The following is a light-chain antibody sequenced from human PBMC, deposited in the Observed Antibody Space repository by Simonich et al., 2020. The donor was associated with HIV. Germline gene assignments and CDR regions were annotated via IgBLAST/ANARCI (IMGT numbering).Light chain of an antibody. J-gene: IGLJ3*02. CDR1: SSDVGKYNL. CDR2: ESN. V-gene: IGLV2-23*01. CDR3: CSYAGSTTFWV. Sequence: QSALTQPASVSGSPGQSITISCTGSSSDVGKYNLVSWYQQRPGKASKVMISESNKRPSGVCTRVSGSNSGNTATLTISGLQAEDEADYFCCSYAGSTTFWVFGGGTKLTVL.